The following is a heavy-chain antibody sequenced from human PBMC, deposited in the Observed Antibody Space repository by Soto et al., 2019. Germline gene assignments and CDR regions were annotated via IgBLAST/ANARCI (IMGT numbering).Heavy chain of an antibody. CDR1: GFTFSSYA. V-gene: IGHV3-23*01. J-gene: IGHJ4*02. CDR2: ISGSGAST. Sequence: GGSLRLSCAASGFTFSSYAMSWVRQAPGKGLEWVSSISGSGASTYYADSVKGRFTISRDNAKNSLYLQMNSLRDEDTAVYYCAVITSSDYWGQGTLVTVSS. CDR3: AVITSSDY. D-gene: IGHD3-10*01.